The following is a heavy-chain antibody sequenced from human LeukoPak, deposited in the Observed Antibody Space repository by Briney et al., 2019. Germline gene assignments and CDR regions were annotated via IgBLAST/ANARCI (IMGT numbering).Heavy chain of an antibody. V-gene: IGHV3-7*01. Sequence: GGSLRLSCAASGFAFSSYWMTWVRQAPGKGLEWVANINQDGSDKYYVASVRGRFTISRDNAQNSLYLQTNSLRAEDTAVYYCARYYAAVAGRLNAFDIWGQGTMVTVSS. D-gene: IGHD6-19*01. CDR3: ARYYAAVAGRLNAFDI. J-gene: IGHJ3*02. CDR2: INQDGSDK. CDR1: GFAFSSYW.